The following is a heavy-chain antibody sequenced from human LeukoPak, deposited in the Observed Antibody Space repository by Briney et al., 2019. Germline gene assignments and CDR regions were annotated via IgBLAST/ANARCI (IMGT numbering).Heavy chain of an antibody. V-gene: IGHV3-21*01. J-gene: IGHJ4*02. CDR2: ISSSSSYI. CDR3: ASAYRTAGPGGYYFDY. CDR1: GFTFSSYS. Sequence: GGSLRLSCAASGFTFSSYSMNWVRQAPGKGLEWVSSISSSSSYIYYADSVKGRFTISRDNAKNSLYLQMNSLRAEDTAVYYCASAYRTAGPGGYYFDYWGQGTLVTVSS. D-gene: IGHD1-14*01.